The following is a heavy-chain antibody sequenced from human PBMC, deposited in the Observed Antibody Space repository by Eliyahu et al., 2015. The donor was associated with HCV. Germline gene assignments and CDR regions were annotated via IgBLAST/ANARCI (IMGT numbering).Heavy chain of an antibody. Sequence: QVQLVESGGGVVQPGRSLRLSCAXSGXTFSXYGXPWVRQAPGKGLEWVAVIXYDGSNKYYADSVKGRFTISRDNSKNTLYLQMNSLRAEDTAVYYCASSALGYSSGWYEGGVADYWGQGTLVTVSS. CDR2: IXYDGSNK. CDR1: GXTFSXYG. CDR3: ASSALGYSSGWYEGGVADY. D-gene: IGHD6-19*01. V-gene: IGHV3-33*01. J-gene: IGHJ4*02.